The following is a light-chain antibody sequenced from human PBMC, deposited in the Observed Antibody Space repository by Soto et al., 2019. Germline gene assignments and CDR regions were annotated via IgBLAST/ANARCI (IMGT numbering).Light chain of an antibody. CDR2: AAS. Sequence: EIVMTKYPATLSVSPGERATLSCRASQSVSNKLVWYQQKPGQAPRLLIYAASTRATGIPARFSGSGSETEFTLTISSLQSEDFAVYYCQQYNNWPRTFGQGTKVDI. CDR1: QSVSNK. V-gene: IGKV3-15*01. CDR3: QQYNNWPRT. J-gene: IGKJ1*01.